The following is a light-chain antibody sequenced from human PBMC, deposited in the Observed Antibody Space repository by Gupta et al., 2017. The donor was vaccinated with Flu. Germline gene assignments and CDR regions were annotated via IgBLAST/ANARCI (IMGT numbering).Light chain of an antibody. CDR1: QSVLYSSNNKNY. V-gene: IGKV4-1*01. CDR2: WAS. CDR3: QQYYRRIS. Sequence: DIVMTQPPDSLAVSLGERAPINCKSSQSVLYSSNNKNYLAWYQQKPGQPPKLLIYWASTRESGVPDRFSGSGSGTDFTLTISSLQAEDVAVYYCQQYYRRISFGQGTKLEIK. J-gene: IGKJ2*03.